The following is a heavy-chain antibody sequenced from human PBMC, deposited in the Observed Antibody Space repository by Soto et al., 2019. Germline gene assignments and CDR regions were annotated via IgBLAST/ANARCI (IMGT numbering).Heavy chain of an antibody. V-gene: IGHV4-59*03. J-gene: IGHJ4*02. CDR1: GGSLSSYY. Sequence: QVQLQESGPGLVKPSETLSLTCTVSGGSLSSYYWGWIRQSPGKGLEWIGSIFYSGSFNHNPSLKSRATISLDTSKNQFSLKLTSVTAADTAVYYCARFFYGGYGAGFDFWGQGTQVTVAS. CDR3: ARFFYGGYGAGFDF. D-gene: IGHD4-17*01. CDR2: IFYSGSF.